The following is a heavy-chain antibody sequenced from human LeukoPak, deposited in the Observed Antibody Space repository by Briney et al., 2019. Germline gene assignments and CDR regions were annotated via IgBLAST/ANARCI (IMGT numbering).Heavy chain of an antibody. Sequence: KPSETLSLTCAVSGGSISSSNWWSWVRQPPGKGLEWIGEIYHSGSTNYNPSLKSRVTISVDKSKNQFSLKLSSVTAADTAVYYCARGSAAAGTNRYYYYGMDVWGQGTTVTVSS. J-gene: IGHJ6*02. CDR3: ARGSAAAGTNRYYYYGMDV. CDR2: IYHSGST. CDR1: GGSISSSNW. D-gene: IGHD6-13*01. V-gene: IGHV4-4*02.